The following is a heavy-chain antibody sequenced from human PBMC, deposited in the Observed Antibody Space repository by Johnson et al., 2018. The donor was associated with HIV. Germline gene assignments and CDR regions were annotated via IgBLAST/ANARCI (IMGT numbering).Heavy chain of an antibody. D-gene: IGHD6-19*01. CDR1: GFTFSDYY. CDR3: ARGGQRLVPDAFDS. Sequence: QMQLVESGGDLVQPGGSLRLSCAASGFTFSDYYMSWIRQAPGKGLEWVSYISSSGSTIYYADSVKGRFTISRDNTKNTMSLQMDGLRTDDTAVYYCARGGQRLVPDAFDSWGQGTMVTVSS. CDR2: ISSSGSTI. J-gene: IGHJ3*02. V-gene: IGHV3-11*04.